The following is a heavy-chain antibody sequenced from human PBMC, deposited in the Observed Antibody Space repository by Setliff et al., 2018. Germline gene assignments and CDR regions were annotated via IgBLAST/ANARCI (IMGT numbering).Heavy chain of an antibody. CDR1: GASFSNYY. J-gene: IGHJ4*02. CDR2: LHTSGTT. Sequence: PSETLSLTCTVYGASFSNYYWSWIRQPAGEGLEWIGRLHTSGTTDYNPSLKGRVTISADTSTNHFSLKLTSVTAADTAVYYCARDNTIVGATDYWGQGALVTVSS. CDR3: ARDNTIVGATDY. D-gene: IGHD1-26*01. V-gene: IGHV4-4*07.